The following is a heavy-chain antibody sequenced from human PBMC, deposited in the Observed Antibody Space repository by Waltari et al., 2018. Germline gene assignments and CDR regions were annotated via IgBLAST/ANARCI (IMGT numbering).Heavy chain of an antibody. Sequence: EVQLVESGGGMVKPGVSLRLSCADSGFTISSYSMNWVHQAQGKGLEWVSSISSSSSYIDYAYSVKGRFTISRDNAKNSLYLQMNSLRAEDTAVYYCARDSNYYDILTCSSPPYYYYGMDVWGQGTTVTVSS. V-gene: IGHV3-21*01. J-gene: IGHJ6*02. CDR3: ARDSNYYDILTCSSPPYYYYGMDV. D-gene: IGHD3-9*01. CDR2: ISSSSSYI. CDR1: GFTISSYS.